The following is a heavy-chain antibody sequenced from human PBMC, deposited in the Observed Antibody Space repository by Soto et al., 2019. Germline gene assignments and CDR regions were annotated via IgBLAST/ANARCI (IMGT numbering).Heavy chain of an antibody. CDR3: ARFASRAAADGMDV. J-gene: IGHJ6*04. D-gene: IGHD6-13*01. CDR2: IYHSVST. CDR1: GYSISSGYY. Sequence: SETLSLTCAVSGYSISSGYYWGWIRQSPGKGLEWIGSIYHSVSTYYNPSLKSRVIISVDSSKNQFSLKLSSVTAAYTAVYYCARFASRAAADGMDVCDRVTT. V-gene: IGHV4-38-2*01.